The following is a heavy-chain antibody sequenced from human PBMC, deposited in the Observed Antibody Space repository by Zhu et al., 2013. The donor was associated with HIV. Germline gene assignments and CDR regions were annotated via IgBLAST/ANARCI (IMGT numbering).Heavy chain of an antibody. D-gene: IGHD3-22*01. J-gene: IGHJ3*02. CDR3: ARDPTYYYDSSGPSDAFDI. CDR1: GYTFTSYA. V-gene: IGHV1-3*01. CDR2: INAGNGNT. Sequence: QVQLVQSGAEVKKPGASVKVSCKASGYTFTSYAMHWVRQAPGQRLEWMGWINAGNGNTKYSQKFQGRVTITRDTSASTAYMELSSLRSEDTAVYYCARDPTYYYDSSGPSDAFDIWGQGTMVTVSS.